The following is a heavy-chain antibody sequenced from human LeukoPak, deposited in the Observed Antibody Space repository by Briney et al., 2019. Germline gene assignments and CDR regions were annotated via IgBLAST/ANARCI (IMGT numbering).Heavy chain of an antibody. CDR3: ARRDLTYYYDSSGYCD. J-gene: IGHJ4*02. Sequence: SVKVSCKASGGTFSSYAISWVRQAPGQGLEWMGRIIPILGIANYAPKFQGRVTITADKSTSTAYMELSSLRSEDTAVYYCARRDLTYYYDSSGYCDWGQGTLVTVSS. CDR1: GGTFSSYA. D-gene: IGHD3-22*01. CDR2: IIPILGIA. V-gene: IGHV1-69*04.